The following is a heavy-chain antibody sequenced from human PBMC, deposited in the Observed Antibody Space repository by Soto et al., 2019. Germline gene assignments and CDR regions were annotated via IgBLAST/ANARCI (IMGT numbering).Heavy chain of an antibody. CDR3: ARGFCGGGACYTV. J-gene: IGHJ4*02. Sequence: GGSLRLSCAAPGFTFFTDWMTWVPQAPGKGLEWVANIKQDGGEIYYVDSVKGRFSISRDNAQNSLYLQMNSLRVEDTAVYYCARGFCGGGACYTVWGQGTLVTVSS. CDR2: IKQDGGEI. V-gene: IGHV3-7*01. CDR1: GFTFFTDW. D-gene: IGHD2-21*01.